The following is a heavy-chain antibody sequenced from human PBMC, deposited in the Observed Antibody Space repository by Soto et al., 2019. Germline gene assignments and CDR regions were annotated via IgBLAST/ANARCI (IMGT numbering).Heavy chain of an antibody. CDR2: MSPSSGNT. V-gene: IGHV1-8*01. CDR1: GYTFTTYE. D-gene: IGHD3-10*01. CDR3: ARVDGQLFGDHGMDV. J-gene: IGHJ6*02. Sequence: QVQLVQSGAEVKKTGASVKVSCKASGYTFTTYEINWVRQVPGRGLEWMGWMSPSSGNTGYVDQFRGRVTMTSNTSMTTAYMELSSLRSEDTAVYYCARVDGQLFGDHGMDVWGQGTTVTVSS.